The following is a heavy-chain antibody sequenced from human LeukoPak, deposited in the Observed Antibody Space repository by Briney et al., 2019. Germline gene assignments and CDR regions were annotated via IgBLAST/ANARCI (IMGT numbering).Heavy chain of an antibody. CDR3: AKGLNWGLYHFDY. CDR2: ISGSGGST. CDR1: GFTFRNYA. J-gene: IGHJ4*02. D-gene: IGHD7-27*01. V-gene: IGHV3-23*01. Sequence: GGSLRLSCAVSGFTFRNYAMSWVRRAPGKGLEWVSSISGSGGSTYYADSMRGRFTISRDNSKNTLYLQMNSLRAEDTAVYYCAKGLNWGLYHFDYWGQGILVSVSS.